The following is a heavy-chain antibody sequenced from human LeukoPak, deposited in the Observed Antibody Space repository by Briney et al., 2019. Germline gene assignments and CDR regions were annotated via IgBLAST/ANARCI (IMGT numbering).Heavy chain of an antibody. D-gene: IGHD5-12*01. CDR1: GGTFSSYA. V-gene: IGHV1-69*04. Sequence: GASVKVSCKASGGTFSSYAISWVRQAPGQGLEWMGRIIPILGIANYAQKFQGRVTITADKSMSTAYMELSSLRSEDTAVYYCASQSYSGYDYGDYYYYGMDVWGQGTTVTVSS. CDR2: IIPILGIA. J-gene: IGHJ6*02. CDR3: ASQSYSGYDYGDYYYYGMDV.